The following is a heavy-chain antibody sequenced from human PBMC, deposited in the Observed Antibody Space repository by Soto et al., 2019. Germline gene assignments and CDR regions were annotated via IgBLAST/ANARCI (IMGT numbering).Heavy chain of an antibody. Sequence: PSETLSLTCTVSGGSISSYYWSWIRQPPGKGLEWIGYIYYSGSTNYNPSLKSRVTISVDTSKNQFSLKLSSVTAADTAVYYCARDQPSGTTFYYYNGMDVWGQGTTVTVSS. D-gene: IGHD1-7*01. CDR3: ARDQPSGTTFYYYNGMDV. CDR2: IYYSGST. V-gene: IGHV4-59*01. J-gene: IGHJ6*02. CDR1: GGSISSYY.